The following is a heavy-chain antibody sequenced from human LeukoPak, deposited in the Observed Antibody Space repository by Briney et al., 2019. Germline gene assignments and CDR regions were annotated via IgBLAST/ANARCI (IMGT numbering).Heavy chain of an antibody. D-gene: IGHD5-18*01. V-gene: IGHV4-59*08. CDR2: IYDSGST. Sequence: SETLSLTCTVSGGSSSSYYWMWIRQPPGKGRVWCGYIYDSGSTNYNPYIKSRVTISVDTSKNQFALKLSSVTAADTAVYYCARAETRGDSYGTFDYWGQGTLVTVSS. CDR3: ARAETRGDSYGTFDY. J-gene: IGHJ4*02. CDR1: GGSSSSYY.